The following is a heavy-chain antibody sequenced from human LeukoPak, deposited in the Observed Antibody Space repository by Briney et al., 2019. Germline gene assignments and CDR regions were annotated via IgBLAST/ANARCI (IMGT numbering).Heavy chain of an antibody. V-gene: IGHV1-69*04. CDR3: ARSDYYDSSGYYVGY. J-gene: IGHJ4*02. CDR2: IIPILGIA. D-gene: IGHD3-22*01. CDR1: GGTFSSYA. Sequence: SVTVSCKASGGTFSSYAISWVRQAPGQGLEWMGRIIPILGIANYAQKFQGRVTITADKSTSTAYMELSSLRSEDTAVYYCARSDYYDSSGYYVGYWGQGTLATVSS.